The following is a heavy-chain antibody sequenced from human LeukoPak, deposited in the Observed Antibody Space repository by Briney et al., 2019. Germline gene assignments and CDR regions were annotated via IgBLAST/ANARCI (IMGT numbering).Heavy chain of an antibody. CDR1: GDSISSGRYY. Sequence: SETLSLTCTVSGDSISSGRYYWSWVRQPAGKELEWIGRIYTSGKTDYNPYTPSLKSRVTISLDTSKNQFSLKLNSMTAADTAVYYCAGHVSAAAGGRWGQGTLVTVSS. V-gene: IGHV4-61*02. CDR2: IYTSGKT. D-gene: IGHD6-13*01. J-gene: IGHJ4*02. CDR3: AGHVSAAAGGR.